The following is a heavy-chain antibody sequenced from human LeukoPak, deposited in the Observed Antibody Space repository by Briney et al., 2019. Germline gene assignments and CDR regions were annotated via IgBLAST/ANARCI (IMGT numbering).Heavy chain of an antibody. Sequence: GGSLRLSCAASGFTFDDYTMHWVRQAPGKGLEYVSAISSNGGSTYYADSVKGRFTISRDNSKNTLYLQMSSLRAEDTAVYYCVKGRDYGDYWGQGTLVTVSS. CDR1: GFTFDDYT. J-gene: IGHJ4*02. V-gene: IGHV3-64D*06. CDR2: ISSNGGST. CDR3: VKGRDYGDY.